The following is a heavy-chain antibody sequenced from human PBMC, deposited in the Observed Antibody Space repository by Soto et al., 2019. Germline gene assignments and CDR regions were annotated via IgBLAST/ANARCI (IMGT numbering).Heavy chain of an antibody. D-gene: IGHD4-17*01. CDR3: ASPQGCGDSRRAIFHC. CDR2: INSDGSST. CDR1: GFTFSSYW. J-gene: IGHJ4*02. V-gene: IGHV3-74*01. Sequence: EVQLVESGGGLVQPGGSLRLSCAASGFTFSSYWMHWVRQAPGKGLVWVSRINSDGSSTSYADSVKGRFTISRDNSKNKRSLQMIRLRAGVTAVYFGASPQGCGDSRRAIFHCWGQGPLVHVSS.